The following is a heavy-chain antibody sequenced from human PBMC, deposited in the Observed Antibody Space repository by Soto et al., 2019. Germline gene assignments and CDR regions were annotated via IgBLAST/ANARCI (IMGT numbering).Heavy chain of an antibody. Sequence: PGGLLRLSCAASGLTFSSHSMNWVRKAPGKGLEWVSSISSSSSYIYYADSVKGRFTISRDNAKNSLYLQMNSLRAEDTAVYYCARVYAGYSSGTHGAFDIWGQGTMVTVSS. CDR2: ISSSSSYI. D-gene: IGHD6-19*01. CDR3: ARVYAGYSSGTHGAFDI. J-gene: IGHJ3*02. V-gene: IGHV3-21*01. CDR1: GLTFSSHS.